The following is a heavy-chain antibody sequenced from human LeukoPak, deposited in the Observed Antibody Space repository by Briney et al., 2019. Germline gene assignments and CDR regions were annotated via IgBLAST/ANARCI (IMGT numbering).Heavy chain of an antibody. Sequence: GGSLRLSCVASGFTFSSYGIHWVRQAPGKGLEWVAVVSSDGSIKYNADSVKGRFTISRDTSKNTVYLQMDSLGAEDTAFYYCARGYSSSWLGYLDYWGQGTLVTVSS. D-gene: IGHD6-13*01. CDR1: GFTFSSYG. J-gene: IGHJ4*02. V-gene: IGHV3-30*03. CDR2: VSSDGSIK. CDR3: ARGYSSSWLGYLDY.